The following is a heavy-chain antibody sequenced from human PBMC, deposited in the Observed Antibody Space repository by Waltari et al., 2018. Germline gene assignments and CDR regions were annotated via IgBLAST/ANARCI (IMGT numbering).Heavy chain of an antibody. CDR2: IYYSGST. CDR1: GGSISRGDYY. D-gene: IGHD4-17*01. V-gene: IGHV4-30-4*08. CDR3: AQGHDDYGDYPFDY. J-gene: IGHJ4*02. Sequence: QVQLQESGPGLVKPSQTLSLTCTVSGGSISRGDYYLSWIRQPPGKGLEWIGYIYYSGSTYYNPSLKSRVTISVDTSKNQFSLKLSSVTAADTAVYYCAQGHDDYGDYPFDYWGQGTLVTVSS.